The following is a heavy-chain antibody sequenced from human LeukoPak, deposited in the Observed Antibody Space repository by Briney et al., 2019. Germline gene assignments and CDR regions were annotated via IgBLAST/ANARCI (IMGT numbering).Heavy chain of an antibody. CDR2: ISSSSSTI. D-gene: IGHD2-2*01. Sequence: GGSLRLSCAASGFTFSSYSMNWVRQAPGKGLEWVSYISSSSSTIYYADSVKGRFTISRDNAKNSLYLQMNSLRAEDTAVYYCARGKQDIVVVPAAWGQGTLVTVSS. CDR1: GFTFSSYS. J-gene: IGHJ5*02. CDR3: ARGKQDIVVVPAA. V-gene: IGHV3-48*01.